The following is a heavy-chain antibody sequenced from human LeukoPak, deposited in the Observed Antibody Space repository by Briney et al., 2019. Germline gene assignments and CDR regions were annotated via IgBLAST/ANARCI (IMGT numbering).Heavy chain of an antibody. CDR3: ARPRASCSGGSCYSYSFDY. CDR2: IYHSGST. J-gene: IGHJ4*02. CDR1: GYSISSGYY. D-gene: IGHD2-15*01. V-gene: IGHV4-38-2*01. Sequence: SETLSLTCAVSGYSISSGYYWGLIPQPPGKGLELVGIIYHSGSTYYNPSLKSRVTISIDTSKNQFSLKLSSVTAAAPAVYYCARPRASCSGGSCYSYSFDYWGQGKLVTVSS.